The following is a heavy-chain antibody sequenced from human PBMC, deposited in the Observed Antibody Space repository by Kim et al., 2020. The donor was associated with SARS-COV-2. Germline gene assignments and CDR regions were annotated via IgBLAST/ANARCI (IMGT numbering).Heavy chain of an antibody. Sequence: SETLSLTCTVSGGSISSGGYYWSWIRQHPGKGLEWIGYIYYSGSTYYNSSLKSRVTISVDTSKNQFSLKLSSVTAADTAVYYCASGSELSGFSDLWGRGTLVTVSS. V-gene: IGHV4-31*03. D-gene: IGHD3-3*01. J-gene: IGHJ2*01. CDR1: GGSISSGGYY. CDR3: ASGSELSGFSDL. CDR2: IYYSGST.